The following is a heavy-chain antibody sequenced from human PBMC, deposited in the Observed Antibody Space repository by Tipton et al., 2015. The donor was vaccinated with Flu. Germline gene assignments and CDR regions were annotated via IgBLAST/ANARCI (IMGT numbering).Heavy chain of an antibody. CDR3: ARLSYYDVDLKNFYFDY. V-gene: IGHV4-4*07. J-gene: IGHJ4*02. CDR1: GGSISSNY. D-gene: IGHD3-10*02. CDR2: IYPSGST. Sequence: TLSLTCTISGGSISSNYWSWVRQPAGKGLEWIGLIYPSGSTNYNPSLKSRVTISVDTSKGQFSLMLRSVTAADTAVYYCARLSYYDVDLKNFYFDYWGQGALVTVSS.